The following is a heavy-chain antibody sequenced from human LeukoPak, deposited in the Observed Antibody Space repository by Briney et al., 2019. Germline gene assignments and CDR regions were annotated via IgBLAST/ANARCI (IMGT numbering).Heavy chain of an antibody. Sequence: GGSLRLSCAASGFTFSSYGMHWVRQAPGKGLEWVAFIRYDGSNKYYADSVKGRFTISRGNSKNTLYLQMNSLRAEDTAVYYCAKDGGGSSQRWYAFDIWGQGTMVTVSS. D-gene: IGHD1-26*01. CDR3: AKDGGGSSQRWYAFDI. CDR1: GFTFSSYG. CDR2: IRYDGSNK. V-gene: IGHV3-30*02. J-gene: IGHJ3*02.